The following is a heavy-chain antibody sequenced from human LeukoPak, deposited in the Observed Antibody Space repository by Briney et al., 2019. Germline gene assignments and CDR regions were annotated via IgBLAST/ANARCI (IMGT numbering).Heavy chain of an antibody. CDR3: ARGSEYYDSSGYGNWFDP. Sequence: ASVKVSCKASGYTFTSYDINWVRQATGQGLEWMGWMNPNSGNTGYAQKFQGRVTMTRNPSISTAYMALSSLRSEDTAVYSCARGSEYYDSSGYGNWFDPWGQGTLVTVSS. D-gene: IGHD3-22*01. J-gene: IGHJ5*02. V-gene: IGHV1-8*01. CDR2: MNPNSGNT. CDR1: GYTFTSYD.